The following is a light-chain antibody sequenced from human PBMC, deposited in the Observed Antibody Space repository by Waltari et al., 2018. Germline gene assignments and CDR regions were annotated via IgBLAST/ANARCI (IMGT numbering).Light chain of an antibody. V-gene: IGKV1-33*01. J-gene: IGKJ4*01. CDR1: QDITNN. CDR3: QHFENLPLT. Sequence: DIQMTQSPSSLSASVGDRVTISCQASQDITNNLNWYQQKPGQPPKLLIYEASTLHTGVPSRFRGRGYGTDFTLIISRLQPEDVATYYCQHFENLPLTFGGGTKVEIK. CDR2: EAS.